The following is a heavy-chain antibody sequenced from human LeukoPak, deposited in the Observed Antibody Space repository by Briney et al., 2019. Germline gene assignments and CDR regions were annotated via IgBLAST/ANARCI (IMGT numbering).Heavy chain of an antibody. V-gene: IGHV4-34*01. CDR2: INHSGST. CDR1: GGSFSGYY. CDR3: ARERVLRYYYGSGSDLDY. J-gene: IGHJ4*02. Sequence: SETLSLTCAVYGGSFSGYYWSWIRQPPGKGLEWIGEINHSGSTNYNPSLKSRATISVDTSKNQFSLKLSSVTAADTAVYYCARERVLRYYYGSGSDLDYWGQGTLVTVSS. D-gene: IGHD3-10*01.